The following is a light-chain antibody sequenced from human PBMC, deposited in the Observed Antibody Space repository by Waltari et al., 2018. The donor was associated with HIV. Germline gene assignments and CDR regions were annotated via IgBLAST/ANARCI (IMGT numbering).Light chain of an antibody. CDR2: EVN. V-gene: IGLV2-14*01. J-gene: IGLJ2*01. CDR3: SSYTTRASVV. CDR1: TNDISTYNF. Sequence: QSALTQPASVSGSPGQSITISCTGPTNDISTYNFVSWYQQSPPGAPNLIIFEVNSRPSGISDRFSGSKSGDTASLTISGLQAEDEAVYFCSSYTTRASVVFGGGTKLTVL.